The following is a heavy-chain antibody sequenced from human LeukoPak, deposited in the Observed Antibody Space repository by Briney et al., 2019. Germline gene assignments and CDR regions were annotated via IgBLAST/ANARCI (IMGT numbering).Heavy chain of an antibody. V-gene: IGHV3-23*01. D-gene: IGHD6-13*01. CDR3: ARETIVAAGKGFDP. J-gene: IGHJ5*02. CDR2: ISGSDSST. CDR1: AFTFSSSA. Sequence: PAGYLTLSCAASAFTFSSSAMGWDRPAPGMGLEWISTISGSDSSTHYADSVKGRFTISRDNSKNTLYLQMNSLRAEDTAVYYCARETIVAAGKGFDPWGQGTLVTVSS.